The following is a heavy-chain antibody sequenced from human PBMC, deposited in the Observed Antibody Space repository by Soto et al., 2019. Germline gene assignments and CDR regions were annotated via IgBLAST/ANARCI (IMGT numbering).Heavy chain of an antibody. J-gene: IGHJ6*02. V-gene: IGHV5-51*01. CDR3: ARSAIPQVAYDGTDV. CDR1: GYNFPSYW. D-gene: IGHD2-15*01. Sequence: GESLKISCKGSGYNFPSYWIGWVRQKPGKGLEWMGIIFPGDSETRYSPPFQGQVTMSADKSTTTAYLQWSSLKASDTAMYYCARSAIPQVAYDGTDVWGQGTTVTVSS. CDR2: IFPGDSET.